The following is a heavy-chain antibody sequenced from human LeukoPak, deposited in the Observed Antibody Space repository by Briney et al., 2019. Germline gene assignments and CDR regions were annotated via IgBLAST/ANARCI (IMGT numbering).Heavy chain of an antibody. Sequence: SVKVSCKASGGTFSSYAISWVRQAPGQGLEWMGGIIPIFGTANYAQKFQGRVTVTADESTSTAYMELSSLRSEDTAVYYCARDAQGWDGYNDTSGYWGQGTLVTVSS. CDR3: ARDAQGWDGYNDTSGY. CDR2: IIPIFGTA. J-gene: IGHJ4*02. CDR1: GGTFSSYA. D-gene: IGHD5-24*01. V-gene: IGHV1-69*13.